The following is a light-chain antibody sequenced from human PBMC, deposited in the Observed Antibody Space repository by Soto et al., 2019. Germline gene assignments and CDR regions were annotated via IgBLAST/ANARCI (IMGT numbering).Light chain of an antibody. CDR1: DSNIWYNS. CDR2: END. CDR3: GTWDNGLSAVV. J-gene: IGLJ2*01. V-gene: IGLV1-51*02. Sequence: QSVLTQPPSVSAAPGQKITTSCSGSDSNIWYNSVSWYQQLPGTAPKLLISENDERPSDLPDRFSASKSGTSATLGITGLQTGDEATYFCGTWDNGLSAVVFGGGTKLTVL.